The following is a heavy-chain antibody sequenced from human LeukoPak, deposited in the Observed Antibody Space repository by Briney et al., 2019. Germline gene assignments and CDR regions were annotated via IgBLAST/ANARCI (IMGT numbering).Heavy chain of an antibody. D-gene: IGHD6-13*01. J-gene: IGHJ4*02. CDR1: GYTFSSYY. Sequence: ASVKVSCKASGYTFSSYYMHWVRQAPGQGLEWMGIINPSGDSTRYAQKFQGRVTLTRDTSTSTVYMELSSLRSEDTAVYYCAKDSSNWSFDHWGQGTLVTVSS. V-gene: IGHV1-46*01. CDR3: AKDSSNWSFDH. CDR2: INPSGDST.